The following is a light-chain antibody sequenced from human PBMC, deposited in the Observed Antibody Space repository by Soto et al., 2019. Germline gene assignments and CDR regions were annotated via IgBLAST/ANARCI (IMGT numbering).Light chain of an antibody. J-gene: IGLJ2*01. CDR3: VAWDDSLNGLV. CDR2: SNN. CDR1: SSNIGRNT. Sequence: QPVLTQPPSASGTPGQRVTISCSGSSSNIGRNTVTWYQQLPGTAPKLLIYSNNQRPSGVPDRFSGSKSGTSVSLAVSGLQSEDEADYYCVAWDDSLNGLVFGGGTKVTVL. V-gene: IGLV1-44*01.